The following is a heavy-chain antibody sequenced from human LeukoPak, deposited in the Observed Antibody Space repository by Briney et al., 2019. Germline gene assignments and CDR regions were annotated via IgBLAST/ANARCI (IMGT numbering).Heavy chain of an antibody. V-gene: IGHV1-2*02. D-gene: IGHD3-9*01. CDR1: GYTFTGYY. Sequence: GASVKVSCKASGYTFTGYYMHWVRQAPGQGLEWMGWINPNSGGTNYAQKFQGRVTMTRDTSISTAYMELSRLRSDGTAVYYCAVYYDILTGYPPLRTSDYWGQGTLVTVSS. CDR3: AVYYDILTGYPPLRTSDY. J-gene: IGHJ4*02. CDR2: INPNSGGT.